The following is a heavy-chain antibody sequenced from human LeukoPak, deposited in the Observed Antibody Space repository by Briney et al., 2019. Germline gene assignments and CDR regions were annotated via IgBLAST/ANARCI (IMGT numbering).Heavy chain of an antibody. CDR1: GGSSSRYF. Sequence: SETLSDTPGVSGGSSSRYFLCWSRQPPGKGLEWIGYMHYSGSTNYNPALTSRVTVSVDTSKNQSTLTLNSVTAADTAVYYCARSVAARLSRSSFDHWGQGTLVTVSS. CDR2: MHYSGST. J-gene: IGHJ5*02. CDR3: ARSVAARLSRSSFDH. D-gene: IGHD6-6*01. V-gene: IGHV4-59*01.